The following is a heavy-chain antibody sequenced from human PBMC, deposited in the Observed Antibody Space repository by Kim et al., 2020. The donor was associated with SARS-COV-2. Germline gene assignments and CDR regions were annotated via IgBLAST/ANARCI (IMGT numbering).Heavy chain of an antibody. D-gene: IGHD5-12*01. CDR1: GGSISSSSYY. V-gene: IGHV4-39*01. J-gene: IGHJ3*01. CDR3: ARHKRQWLRSSPPFDA. CDR2: IYYSGST. Sequence: SETLSLTCTVSGGSISSSSYYWGWIRQPPGKGLEWIGSIYYSGSTYYNPSLKSRVTISVDTSKNQFSLKLSSVTAADTAVYYCARHKRQWLRSSPPFDA.